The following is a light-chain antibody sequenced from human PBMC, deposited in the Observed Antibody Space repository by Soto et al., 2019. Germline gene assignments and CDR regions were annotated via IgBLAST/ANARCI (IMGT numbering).Light chain of an antibody. V-gene: IGLV2-11*01. CDR2: DVS. CDR3: CSYAGNYFVI. Sequence: QSALTQPRSVSGSPGQSVAISCTGTSSDVGGYNYVSWYQQHPGKAPKLIIYDVSKRPSGVPDRFSGSKSANTASLTISGLQAEDEADYYCCSYAGNYFVIFGGGTQLNVL. CDR1: SSDVGGYNY. J-gene: IGLJ2*01.